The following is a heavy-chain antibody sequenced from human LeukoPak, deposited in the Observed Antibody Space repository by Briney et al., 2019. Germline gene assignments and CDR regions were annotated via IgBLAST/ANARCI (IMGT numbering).Heavy chain of an antibody. CDR1: GFTVSSNY. D-gene: IGHD4-17*01. CDR2: IYSGGST. J-gene: IGHJ4*02. Sequence: GGSLRLSCAASGFTVSSNYMSWVRQAPGKGLEWVSVIYSGGSTYYADSVKVRFTISRDNSKNTLYLQMNSLRAEDTAVYYCAREAYGDWYYFDYWGQGTLVTVSS. CDR3: AREAYGDWYYFDY. V-gene: IGHV3-66*01.